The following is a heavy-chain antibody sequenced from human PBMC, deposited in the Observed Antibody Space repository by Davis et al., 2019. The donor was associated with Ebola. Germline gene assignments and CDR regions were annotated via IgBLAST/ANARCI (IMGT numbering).Heavy chain of an antibody. J-gene: IGHJ6*04. V-gene: IGHV3-74*01. CDR1: GFTFSRYW. Sequence: GESLKISCAASGFTFSRYWMHWVRQAPGKGLVWVSRINSDGSSTSYADSVKGRFTISRDNAKNTLYLQMNSLRAEDTAVYYCVRDTYYYYNTMDVWGKGTTVTVSS. CDR3: VRDTYYYYNTMDV. CDR2: INSDGSST.